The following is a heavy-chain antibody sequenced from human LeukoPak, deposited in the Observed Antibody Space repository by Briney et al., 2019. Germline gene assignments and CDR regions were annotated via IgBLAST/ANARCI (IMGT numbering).Heavy chain of an antibody. CDR2: ISYDGNNQ. J-gene: IGHJ6*02. CDR1: GFTFSRYW. Sequence: GGSLRLSCAASGFTFSRYWMSWVRQAPGKGLEWVAYISYDGNNQNYADSVRGRFTVSRENSRNTLYLQMNSLRADDTAVFYCARDGGEMANNGMDVWGQGTTVTVSS. CDR3: ARDGGEMANNGMDV. V-gene: IGHV3-30-3*01. D-gene: IGHD5-24*01.